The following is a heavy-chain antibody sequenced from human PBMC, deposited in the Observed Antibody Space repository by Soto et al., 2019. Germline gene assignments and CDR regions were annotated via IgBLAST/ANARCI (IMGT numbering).Heavy chain of an antibody. V-gene: IGHV4-59*01. CDR3: AREARQIYYYYGMDV. CDR2: IYYSGST. J-gene: IGHJ6*02. Sequence: PSETLSLTCTVSGGSISSYYWSWIRQPPGKGLEWIGYIYYSGSTNYNPSLKSRVTISVDTSKNQFSLKLSSVTAADTAVYYCAREARQIYYYYGMDVWGQGTTVTVSS. CDR1: GGSISSYY.